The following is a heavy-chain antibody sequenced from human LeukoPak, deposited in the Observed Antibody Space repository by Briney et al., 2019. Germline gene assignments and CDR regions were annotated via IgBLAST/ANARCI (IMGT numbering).Heavy chain of an antibody. J-gene: IGHJ4*02. Sequence: KSSETLSLTCAVYGGSFSGYYWSWIRQPPGKGLEWIGEINHSGSTNYNPSLKSRVTISVDTSKNQFSLKLSSVTAADTAVYYCARGRTIFGVVRSRSGQSGLPDYWGQGTLVTVSS. D-gene: IGHD3-3*01. CDR1: GGSFSGYY. CDR3: ARGRTIFGVVRSRSGQSGLPDY. V-gene: IGHV4-34*01. CDR2: INHSGST.